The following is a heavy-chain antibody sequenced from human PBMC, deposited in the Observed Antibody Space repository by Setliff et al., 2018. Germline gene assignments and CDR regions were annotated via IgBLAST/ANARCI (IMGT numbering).Heavy chain of an antibody. CDR1: GDSISSGYYY. D-gene: IGHD3-3*01. Sequence: SETLSLTCTVSGDSISSGYYYWTWIRQAAGKGLEWIGHFYTSGNTNYNPSLKSRVTISVDTSKNQFSLKLSSVTAADTATYYCARGGPTLTISRVLVVSSFDPWGQGSRVTVSS. V-gene: IGHV4-61*09. J-gene: IGHJ5*02. CDR2: FYTSGNT. CDR3: ARGGPTLTISRVLVVSSFDP.